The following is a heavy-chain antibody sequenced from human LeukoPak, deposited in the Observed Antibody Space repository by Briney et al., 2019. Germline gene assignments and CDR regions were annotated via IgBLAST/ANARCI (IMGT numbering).Heavy chain of an antibody. D-gene: IGHD3-3*01. CDR3: AGSITIFGVVIIDDPFDY. Sequence: SETLSLTCTVSGGSISSYYWSWIRQPAGKGLEWIGRIYTSGSTNYNPSLKSRVTMSVDTSKNQFSLMLSSVTAADTAVYYCAGSITIFGVVIIDDPFDYWGQGTLVTVSS. V-gene: IGHV4-4*07. CDR1: GGSISSYY. CDR2: IYTSGST. J-gene: IGHJ4*02.